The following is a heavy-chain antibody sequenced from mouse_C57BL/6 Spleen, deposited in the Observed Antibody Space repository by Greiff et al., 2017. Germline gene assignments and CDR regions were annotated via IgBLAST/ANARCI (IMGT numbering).Heavy chain of an antibody. V-gene: IGHV1-64*01. J-gene: IGHJ2*01. CDR3: ARYYYGSEGLDY. Sequence: VQLQQSGAELVKPGASVKLSCKASGYTFTSYWMHWVKQRPGQGLEWIGMIHPNSGSTNYNEKFKSKATLTVDKSSSTAYMQLSSLTSEDSAVYYCARYYYGSEGLDYWGQGTTLTVSS. CDR2: IHPNSGST. CDR1: GYTFTSYW. D-gene: IGHD1-1*01.